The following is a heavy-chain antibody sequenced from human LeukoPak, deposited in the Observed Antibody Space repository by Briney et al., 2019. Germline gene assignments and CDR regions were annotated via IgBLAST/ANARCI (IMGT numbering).Heavy chain of an antibody. CDR3: ARPNRSGDHLIFGNFDY. D-gene: IGHD3-3*02. Sequence: SETLSLTCAVYGGSFSGYYWSWIRQPPGKGLEWIGEINHSGSTNYNPSLKSRVTISVDTSKNQFSLKLSSVTAADTAVYYCARPNRSGDHLIFGNFDYWGQETLVTVSS. CDR2: INHSGST. CDR1: GGSFSGYY. V-gene: IGHV4-34*01. J-gene: IGHJ4*02.